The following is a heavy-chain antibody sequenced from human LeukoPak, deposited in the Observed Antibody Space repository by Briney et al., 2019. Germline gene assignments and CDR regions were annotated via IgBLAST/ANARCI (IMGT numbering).Heavy chain of an antibody. Sequence: PGGSLRLSCAASGFTFSSYWMSWVRQAPGKGLEWVANIKQDGSEKYYVDSVKGRFTISRDNAKNSLYLQMNSLRAEDTAVYYCAKDSSTEGNYVPFDYWGQGTLVTVSS. J-gene: IGHJ4*02. CDR2: IKQDGSEK. CDR1: GFTFSSYW. CDR3: AKDSSTEGNYVPFDY. V-gene: IGHV3-7*03. D-gene: IGHD2-2*01.